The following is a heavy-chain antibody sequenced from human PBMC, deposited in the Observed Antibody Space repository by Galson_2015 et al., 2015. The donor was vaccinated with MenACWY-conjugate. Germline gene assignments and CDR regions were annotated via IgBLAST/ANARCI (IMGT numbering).Heavy chain of an antibody. CDR1: GFTFSDYY. D-gene: IGHD2-2*01. Sequence: SLRLSCAASGFTFSDYYMSWIRQAPGKGLEWVSYISSSSSYTNYADSVKGRFTISRDNAKNSLYLQMNSLRAEDTAVYYCARGDRLLVGLYYYYGMDVWGQGTTVTVSS. CDR2: ISSSSSYT. CDR3: ARGDRLLVGLYYYYGMDV. V-gene: IGHV3-11*06. J-gene: IGHJ6*02.